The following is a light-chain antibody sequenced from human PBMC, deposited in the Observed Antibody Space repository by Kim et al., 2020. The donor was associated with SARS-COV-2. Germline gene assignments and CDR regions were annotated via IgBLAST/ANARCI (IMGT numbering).Light chain of an antibody. CDR1: SSDVGGYDY. CDR2: DVS. V-gene: IGLV2-14*03. Sequence: GQSITISCTGTSSDVGGYDYVSWYQHHPGKAPKLMIYDVSKRPSGVSNRFSGSKSGNTASRTISGLQAEDEADYFCSSCTTSSTYVFGTGTKVTVL. J-gene: IGLJ1*01. CDR3: SSCTTSSTYV.